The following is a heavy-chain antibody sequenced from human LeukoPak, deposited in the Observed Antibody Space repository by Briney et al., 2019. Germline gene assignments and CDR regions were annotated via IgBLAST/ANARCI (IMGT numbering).Heavy chain of an antibody. D-gene: IGHD5-18*01. CDR2: IKSKTDGETT. Sequence: GGSLRLSCAASGFTFNYAWMSWVRQAPGKGLEWVGRIKSKTDGETTDYAAPVKGRFTISRDDSKNTLYLQMNSLKTVDTALYYCTTAPSGYAYMNGWHLDYWGQGALVTVSS. J-gene: IGHJ4*02. V-gene: IGHV3-15*01. CDR3: TTAPSGYAYMNGWHLDY. CDR1: GFTFNYAW.